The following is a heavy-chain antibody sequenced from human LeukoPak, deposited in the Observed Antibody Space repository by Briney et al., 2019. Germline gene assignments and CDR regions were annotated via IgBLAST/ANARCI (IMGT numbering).Heavy chain of an antibody. J-gene: IGHJ1*01. V-gene: IGHV1-69*04. D-gene: IGHD5-12*01. Sequence: SVKVSCKASGGTFSSYVISWVRQAPGQGLEWMGRTIPILGIANYAQKFQGRVTITADKSTSTAYMELSSLRSEDTAVYYCARREMATINGHFHHWGQGTLVTVSS. CDR2: TIPILGIA. CDR3: ARREMATINGHFHH. CDR1: GGTFSSYV.